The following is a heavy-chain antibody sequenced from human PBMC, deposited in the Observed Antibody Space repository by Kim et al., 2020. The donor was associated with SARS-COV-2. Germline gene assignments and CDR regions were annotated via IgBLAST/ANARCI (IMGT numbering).Heavy chain of an antibody. CDR2: FDPEDGET. V-gene: IGHV1-24*01. J-gene: IGHJ4*02. Sequence: ASVKVSCKVSGYTLTELSMHWVRQAPGKGLEWMGGFDPEDGETIYAQKFQGRVTMTEDTSTDTAYMELSSLRSEDTAVYYCATGGAAAGKGGEFDYWGQGTLVTVSS. CDR3: ATGGAAAGKGGEFDY. CDR1: GYTLTELS. D-gene: IGHD6-13*01.